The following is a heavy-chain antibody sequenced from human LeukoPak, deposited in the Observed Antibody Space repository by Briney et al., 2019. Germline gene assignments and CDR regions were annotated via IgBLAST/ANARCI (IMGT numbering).Heavy chain of an antibody. Sequence: TGGSLRLSCAASGSTFSNYWMNWVRQAPGKGLEWVANIKQDGSDKYYVDSVKGRFTISRDNAKNSLYLQMNSLRAEDTAVHYCAREKGNYDGYYNYYMDVWGKGTTVTVSS. CDR1: GSTFSNYW. CDR2: IKQDGSDK. D-gene: IGHD4-11*01. CDR3: AREKGNYDGYYNYYMDV. J-gene: IGHJ6*03. V-gene: IGHV3-7*01.